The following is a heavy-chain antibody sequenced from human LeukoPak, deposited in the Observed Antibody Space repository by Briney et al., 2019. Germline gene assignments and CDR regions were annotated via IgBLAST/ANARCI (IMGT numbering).Heavy chain of an antibody. V-gene: IGHV4-61*02. CDR1: GGSISSGSYY. CDR3: ARNLIPEQLVLNF. J-gene: IGHJ4*02. CDR2: IYSSGST. D-gene: IGHD6-13*01. Sequence: SQTLSLTCTVSGGSISSGSYYWNWIRQPAGKGLEWIGRIYSSGSTNYNPSLKSRVTMSVDTSKNQFSLNLKSVTPEDTAVYYCARNLIPEQLVLNFWGQGILVTVSS.